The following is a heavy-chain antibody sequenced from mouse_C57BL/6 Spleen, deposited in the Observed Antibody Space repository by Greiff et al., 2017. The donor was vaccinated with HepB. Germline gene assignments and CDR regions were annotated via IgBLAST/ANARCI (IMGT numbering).Heavy chain of an antibody. CDR1: GYTFTSYW. V-gene: IGHV1-61*01. J-gene: IGHJ2*01. D-gene: IGHD1-1*01. CDR3: ASGYYGSSSDY. CDR2: IYPSDSET. Sequence: VQLQQPGAELVRPGSSVKLSCKASGYTFTSYWMDWVKQRPGQGLEWIGNIYPSDSETHYNQKFKDKATLTVDKSSSTAYMQLSSLTSEDSAVYYCASGYYGSSSDYWGQGTTLTVSS.